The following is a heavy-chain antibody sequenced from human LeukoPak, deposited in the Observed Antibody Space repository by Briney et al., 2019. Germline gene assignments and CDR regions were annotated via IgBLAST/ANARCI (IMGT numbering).Heavy chain of an antibody. J-gene: IGHJ6*03. D-gene: IGHD6-13*01. CDR2: ISAYNGNT. Sequence: ASVKVSCKASGYTFTSYGISWVRQAPGQGLEWMGWISAYNGNTNYAQKLQGRVTMTTDTPTSTAYMELSRLRSDDTAVYYCARDRGSIAAAGYYYYYYYMDVWGKGTTVTVSS. CDR3: ARDRGSIAAAGYYYYYYYMDV. CDR1: GYTFTSYG. V-gene: IGHV1-18*01.